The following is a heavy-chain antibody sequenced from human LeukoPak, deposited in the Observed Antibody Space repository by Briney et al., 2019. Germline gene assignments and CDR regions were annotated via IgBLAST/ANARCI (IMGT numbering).Heavy chain of an antibody. D-gene: IGHD4-17*01. J-gene: IGHJ3*02. V-gene: IGHV4-59*11. CDR2: ISYIGST. Sequence: SETLSLTCAVSSDSFSSHYWTWIRRPPGKGLEWVGYISYIGSTNYNPSLKSRVTISMDRSKNQCSLKLSSVTAADTAVYYCARDLVTVTKGFDIWGQGTMVSVSS. CDR1: SDSFSSHY. CDR3: ARDLVTVTKGFDI.